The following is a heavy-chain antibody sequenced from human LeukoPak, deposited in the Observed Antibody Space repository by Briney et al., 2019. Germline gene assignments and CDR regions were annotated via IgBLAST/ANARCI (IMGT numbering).Heavy chain of an antibody. CDR2: ISWNSGSI. CDR1: GFTFDDYA. J-gene: IGHJ6*02. Sequence: GGSLRLSCAASGFTFDDYAMHWVRQAPGKGLEWVSVISWNSGSIGYADSVKGRFTISRDNAKNSLYLQMNSLRAEGTALYYCAKDMGGYSGYDQAYYYGMDVWGQGTTVTVSS. CDR3: AKDMGGYSGYDQAYYYGMDV. D-gene: IGHD5-12*01. V-gene: IGHV3-9*01.